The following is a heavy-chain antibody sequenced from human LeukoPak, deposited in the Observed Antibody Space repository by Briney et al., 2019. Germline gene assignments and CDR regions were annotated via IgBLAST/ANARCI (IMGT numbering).Heavy chain of an antibody. V-gene: IGHV3-73*01. CDR2: IRSKPNNYAT. CDR1: GFTFSESA. CDR3: TRQGTIFGVATFDP. D-gene: IGHD3-3*01. Sequence: QTGGSLRLSCAASGFTFSESAMHWVRQASGKGLEWVGRIRSKPNNYATAYAASVKGRFTISRDDSKNTAYLQMNSLKTEDTAVYYCTRQGTIFGVATFDPWGQGTLVTVSS. J-gene: IGHJ5*02.